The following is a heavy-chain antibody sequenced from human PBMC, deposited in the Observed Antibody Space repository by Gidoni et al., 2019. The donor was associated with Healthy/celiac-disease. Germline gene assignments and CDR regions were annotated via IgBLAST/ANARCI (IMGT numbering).Heavy chain of an antibody. J-gene: IGHJ6*02. Sequence: QVQLVESGGGVVQPGRSLRLACAASGFTFSSYAMHWVRQAPGKGLEWVAVISYDGSNKYYADSVKGRFTISRDNSKNTLYLQMNSLRAEDTAVYYCAREGEDYYYGMDVWGQGTTVTVSS. CDR1: GFTFSSYA. CDR2: ISYDGSNK. CDR3: AREGEDYYYGMDV. D-gene: IGHD3-16*01. V-gene: IGHV3-30-3*01.